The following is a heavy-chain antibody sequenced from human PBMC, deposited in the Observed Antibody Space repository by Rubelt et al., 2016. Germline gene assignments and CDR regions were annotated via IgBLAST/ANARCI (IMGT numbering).Heavy chain of an antibody. CDR3: ARLSGDYADDY. CDR2: INNSGST. CDR1: GGSISSSSYY. V-gene: IGHV4-39*07. D-gene: IGHD4-17*01. J-gene: IGHJ4*02. Sequence: QLQLQESGPGLVKPSETLSLTCTVSGGSISSSSYYWGWIRPPPGKGLEWIGEINNSGSTNYNPPARGRSTISVDRSKNQFYLKLSSVTDADTAVYYCARLSGDYADDYWGQGTLVTVSS.